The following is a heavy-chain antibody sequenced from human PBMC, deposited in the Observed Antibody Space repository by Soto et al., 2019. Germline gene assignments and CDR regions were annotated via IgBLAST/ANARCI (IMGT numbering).Heavy chain of an antibody. Sequence: QVQLQESGPGLVKPSETLSLTCTVSGDSVSKYYWNWIRQPAGKGLEWIGRIYTTRSPNYNPSLKSRVTMSVDTSKNQFSLKLNLTSVTAAYTAVYYCARSPAYGDYANLDTWGQGTLVTVSS. CDR2: IYTTRSP. CDR3: ARSPAYGDYANLDT. D-gene: IGHD4-17*01. V-gene: IGHV4-4*07. J-gene: IGHJ5*02. CDR1: GDSVSKYY.